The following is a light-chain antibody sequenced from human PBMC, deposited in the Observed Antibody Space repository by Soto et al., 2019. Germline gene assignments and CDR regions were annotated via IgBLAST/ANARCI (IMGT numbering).Light chain of an antibody. V-gene: IGKV1-27*01. CDR2: AAS. CDR1: QAFYNY. J-gene: IGKJ4*01. Sequence: DIQMTQSPSSLSASVGDRVTITCRAIQAFYNYLAWYQQKPGKVPTLLISAASTLQSGVPSRFSGSGSGTDFTLTISSLQPEDVATYYCQKFSAVPTFGGGTKVEI. CDR3: QKFSAVPT.